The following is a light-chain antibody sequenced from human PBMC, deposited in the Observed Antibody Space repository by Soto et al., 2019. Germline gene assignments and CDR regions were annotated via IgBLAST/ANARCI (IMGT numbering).Light chain of an antibody. CDR3: SSFTSSTTYV. V-gene: IGLV2-18*02. CDR1: SSDVGSYNR. J-gene: IGLJ1*01. CDR2: EVS. Sequence: ALTQPPSVSGSPGQSVAVSCTGTSSDVGSYNRVSWYQQPPGTAPKLIIYEVSNRPSGVPDRFSGSKSGNTASLTISGLQAEDEADYYCSSFTSSTTYVFGTGTKVTVL.